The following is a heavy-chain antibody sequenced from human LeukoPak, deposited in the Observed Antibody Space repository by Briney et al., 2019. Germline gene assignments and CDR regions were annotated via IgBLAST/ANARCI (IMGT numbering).Heavy chain of an antibody. Sequence: ASVKVSCKASGYTFTSYGISWVRQAPGQGLEWMGWISVYNGNTNYAQKLQGRVTMTTDTSTSTVYMEVRSLRSDDTAVYYRARGKGNYGDPASFDYWGQGTLVTVSS. J-gene: IGHJ4*02. CDR2: ISVYNGNT. D-gene: IGHD4-17*01. V-gene: IGHV1-18*01. CDR3: ARGKGNYGDPASFDY. CDR1: GYTFTSYG.